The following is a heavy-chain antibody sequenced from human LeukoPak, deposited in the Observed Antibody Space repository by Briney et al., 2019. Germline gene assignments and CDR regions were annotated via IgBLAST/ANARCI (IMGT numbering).Heavy chain of an antibody. CDR3: ARRSGYSYFQH. V-gene: IGHV4-34*01. CDR2: INHSGST. D-gene: IGHD3-3*01. J-gene: IGHJ1*01. Sequence: SETLSLTCAVYGGSFSGYYWSWIRQPPGKGLEWIGEINHSGSTNYNPSLKSRVTISVDKSKNQFSLKLSSVTAADTAVYYCARRSGYSYFQHWGQGTLVTVSS. CDR1: GGSFSGYY.